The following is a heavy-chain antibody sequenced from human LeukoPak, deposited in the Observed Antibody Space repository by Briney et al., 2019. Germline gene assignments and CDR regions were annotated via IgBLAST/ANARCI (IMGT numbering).Heavy chain of an antibody. CDR1: GFSFSNYG. D-gene: IGHD3-10*01. CDR2: IWYDGTNK. CDR3: ARSSWGSYYPLFDY. J-gene: IGHJ4*02. V-gene: IGHV3-33*01. Sequence: GRSLRLSCAASGFSFSNYGMHWVRQAPGKGLEWVAVIWYDGTNKYYADSVKGRFTISRGNSKNTLYLQMNSLRAEDTAVYYCARSSWGSYYPLFDYWGQGTLVTVSS.